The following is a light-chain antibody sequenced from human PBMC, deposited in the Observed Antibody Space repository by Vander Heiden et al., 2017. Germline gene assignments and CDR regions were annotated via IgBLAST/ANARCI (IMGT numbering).Light chain of an antibody. J-gene: IGLJ2*01. CDR2: DNN. Sequence: QSVLTPPPSVSAAPGQKVTISCPGSSSNIGSHYVSGYQQLPGTAPKLLIYDNNKRPSGIPDRFSGSKSGTSVTLGITGLQTGDEADYYCGTWDSSLTAGVFGGGTKLTVL. V-gene: IGLV1-51*01. CDR3: GTWDSSLTAGV. CDR1: SSNIGSHY.